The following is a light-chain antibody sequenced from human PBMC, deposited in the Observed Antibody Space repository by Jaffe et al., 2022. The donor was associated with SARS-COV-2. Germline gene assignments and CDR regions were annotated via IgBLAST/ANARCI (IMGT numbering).Light chain of an antibody. J-gene: IGLJ2*01. V-gene: IGLV3-9*01. CDR3: QVWDSNTHVV. CDR2: RDD. Sequence: SYGLTQPLSVSVALGQTARITCGGDNIGSKNVHWYQQRPGQAPVLVIYRDDNRPSGIPERFSGSNSGNTATLTISRAQAGDESDYYCQVWDSNTHVVFGGGTKLTVL. CDR1: NIGSKN.